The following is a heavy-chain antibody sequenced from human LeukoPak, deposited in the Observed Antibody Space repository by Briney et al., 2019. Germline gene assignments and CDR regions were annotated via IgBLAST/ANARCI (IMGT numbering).Heavy chain of an antibody. CDR2: ITDDGYNT. V-gene: IGHV3-23*01. CDR3: AKRYSGSSGLYNFDY. Sequence: GGSLRLSCAASGFTFSAFAMTWVRQAPGKGLEWVSTITDDGYNTYSADSVKGRITFSRDNSKNTLSLQLRSLRAEDTAVYYCAKRYSGSSGLYNFDYWGQGTLVTVSS. J-gene: IGHJ4*02. CDR1: GFTFSAFA. D-gene: IGHD1-26*01.